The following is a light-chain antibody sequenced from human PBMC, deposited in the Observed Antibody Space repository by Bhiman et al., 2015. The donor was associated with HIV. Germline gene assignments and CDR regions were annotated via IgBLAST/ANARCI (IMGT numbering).Light chain of an antibody. CDR1: SSDVGGYNY. Sequence: QPASVSGSPGQSITISCTGTSSDVGGYNYVSWYQQHPGKAPKLMIYDVSKRPSGVSNRFSGSKSGNTASLTISGLQAEDEADYYCSSYTSSSTHWVFGGGTKLTVL. J-gene: IGLJ3*02. V-gene: IGLV2-14*01. CDR2: DVS. CDR3: SSYTSSSTHWV.